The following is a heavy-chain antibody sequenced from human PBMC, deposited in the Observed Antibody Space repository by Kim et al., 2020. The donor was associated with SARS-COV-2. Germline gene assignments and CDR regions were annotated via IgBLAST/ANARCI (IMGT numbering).Heavy chain of an antibody. CDR1: GGSFSGYY. Sequence: SETLSLTCAVYGGSFSGYYWSWIRQPPGKGLEWIGEINHSGSTNYNPSLKSRVTISVDTSKNQFSLKLSSVTAADTAVYYCARGRGLHVDTAMVIFGMDVWGQGTTVTVSS. V-gene: IGHV4-34*01. D-gene: IGHD5-18*01. J-gene: IGHJ6*02. CDR3: ARGRGLHVDTAMVIFGMDV. CDR2: INHSGST.